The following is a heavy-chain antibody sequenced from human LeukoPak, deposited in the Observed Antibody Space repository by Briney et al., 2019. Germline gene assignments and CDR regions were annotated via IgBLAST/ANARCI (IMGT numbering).Heavy chain of an antibody. J-gene: IGHJ6*02. CDR3: ARGTDTKPFWSGYWVDV. CDR2: ISYDESNK. Sequence: PGGSLRLSGAAAGFTFSSSAMHWVRQAPGKGLEWVAVISYDESNKYYADSVKGRFTISRDNSKNTLYLQMNSLRAEDTAVYYCARGTDTKPFWSGYWVDVWGQGTTVTVSS. V-gene: IGHV3-30*03. CDR1: GFTFSSSA. D-gene: IGHD3-3*01.